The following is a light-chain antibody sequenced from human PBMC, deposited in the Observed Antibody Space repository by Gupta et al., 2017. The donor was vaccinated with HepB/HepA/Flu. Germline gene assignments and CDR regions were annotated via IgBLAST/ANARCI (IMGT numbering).Light chain of an antibody. CDR1: SSDIGINI. CDR3: AVGDANLNWV. Sequence: QSVLTQPPSASGTPGQRVTISCSGSSSDIGINIVNWYQHLPGAAPKLLIYSDNQRPSGVPDRFSGSKSGASASLAISGLQDEDEADYYCAVGDANLNWVLGGGTKLTVL. CDR2: SDN. V-gene: IGLV1-44*01. J-gene: IGLJ3*02.